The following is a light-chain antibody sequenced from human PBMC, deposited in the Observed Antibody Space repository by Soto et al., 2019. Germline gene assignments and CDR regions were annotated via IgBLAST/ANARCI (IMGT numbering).Light chain of an antibody. CDR1: SSNIESHS. V-gene: IGLV1-51*02. CDR3: GAWDPSLSAGV. J-gene: IGLJ7*01. CDR2: EDS. Sequence: QSVLTQPPSVSAAPGQKVTISCTGTSSNIESHSVSWYQRLPGTAPKLLIYEDSVRPSGIPDRFSGSKSGTSATLGITGLQPGDEADYYCGAWDPSLSAGVFGGGTQLTVL.